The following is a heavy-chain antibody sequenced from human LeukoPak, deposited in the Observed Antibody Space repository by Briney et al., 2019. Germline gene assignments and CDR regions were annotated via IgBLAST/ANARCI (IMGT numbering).Heavy chain of an antibody. V-gene: IGHV4-61*02. J-gene: IGHJ4*02. CDR3: ARVSLVRGAPDYYFDY. CDR1: GGSISSGSYY. D-gene: IGHD3-10*01. CDR2: IYTSGST. Sequence: PSQTLTLTCTVSGGSISSGSYYWSWIRQPAGKGLEWIGRIYTSGSTNYNPSLNSRVTMSVDTSKNQFSLKLSSVTAADTAVYYCARVSLVRGAPDYYFDYWGQGTLVTVSS.